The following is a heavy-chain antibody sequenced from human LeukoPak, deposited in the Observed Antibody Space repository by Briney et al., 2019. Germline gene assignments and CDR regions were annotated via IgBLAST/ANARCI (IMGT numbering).Heavy chain of an antibody. Sequence: ASVKVSCKGSWFTFSNYGISWGRQGPGQGGEGVGGVNPNSGNTGYAQKFQGRVTMTRNTSISTAYMELSSLRSEDTAVYYCARGFPIYSGYDRLFDYWGQGTLVTVSS. CDR3: ARGFPIYSGYDRLFDY. CDR2: VNPNSGNT. CDR1: WFTFSNYG. D-gene: IGHD5-12*01. J-gene: IGHJ4*02. V-gene: IGHV1-8*02.